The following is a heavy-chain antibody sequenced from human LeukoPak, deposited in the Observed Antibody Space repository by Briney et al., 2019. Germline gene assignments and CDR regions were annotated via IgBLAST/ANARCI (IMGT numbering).Heavy chain of an antibody. D-gene: IGHD3-10*01. Sequence: ASVKVSCKASGYTFTSYYMHWVRQAPGQGLEWMGIINPSGGSTSYAQKFQGRVTMTRDTSTSTVYMELSSLRSEDTAVYYCARGNFMVRGAPPNWFDPWGQGTLVTVSS. J-gene: IGHJ5*02. CDR1: GYTFTSYY. CDR2: INPSGGST. V-gene: IGHV1-46*01. CDR3: ARGNFMVRGAPPNWFDP.